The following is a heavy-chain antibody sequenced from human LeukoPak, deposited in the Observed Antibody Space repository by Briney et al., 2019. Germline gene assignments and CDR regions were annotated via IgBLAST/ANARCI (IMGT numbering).Heavy chain of an antibody. J-gene: IGHJ4*03. V-gene: IGHV3-23*01. CDR3: AKAVRSMVTGGGYFDS. CDR2: LSGGGDSR. CDR1: GFAFSNYA. Sequence: GGSLRLSCAASGFAFSNYAMRWVRQAPGKGLEWVSSLSGGGDSRYYADSVMGRFTISRDNSKNTLYLQMNSLRAEDTAVYYCAKAVRSMVTGGGYFDSWGQGTLVTVSS. D-gene: IGHD3-10*01.